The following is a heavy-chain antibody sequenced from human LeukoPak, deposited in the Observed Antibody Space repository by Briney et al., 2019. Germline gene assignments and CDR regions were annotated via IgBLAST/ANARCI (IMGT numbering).Heavy chain of an antibody. D-gene: IGHD3-22*01. CDR2: VYSSGNT. V-gene: IGHV4-59*01. CDR1: GGSISSYY. J-gene: IGHJ3*02. Sequence: SETLSLTCTVSGGSISSYYWSWIRQPPGKGLEWIGYVYSSGNTYYNPSLKSRVTISVDTSNNQFSLKLTSVTAADTAVYYCARSLRSGYLDAFDIWGQGTMVTVSS. CDR3: ARSLRSGYLDAFDI.